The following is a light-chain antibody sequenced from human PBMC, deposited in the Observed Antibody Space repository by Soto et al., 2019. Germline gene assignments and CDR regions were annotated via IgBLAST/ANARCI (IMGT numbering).Light chain of an antibody. J-gene: IGKJ1*01. Sequence: EIVLTQSPATLSVSPGERVTLSCRASQSVDINLAWYQQKPGQAPRLLIYDVSNRATGIPARFSGSGSGTDFTLTISSLEPEDFAVYYCQQRSNWPRTFGQGTKVDIK. CDR1: QSVDIN. CDR2: DVS. CDR3: QQRSNWPRT. V-gene: IGKV3-11*01.